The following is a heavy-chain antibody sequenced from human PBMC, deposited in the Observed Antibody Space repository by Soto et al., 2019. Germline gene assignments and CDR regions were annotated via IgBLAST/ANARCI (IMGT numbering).Heavy chain of an antibody. J-gene: IGHJ5*02. CDR3: ATDLHPHNPLWELPRPPWFDP. CDR2: FDPEDGET. Sequence: AAVKVSCKVSACPLTELSMHWVRQAPGKGLEWMGGFDPEDGETIYAQKFQGRVTMTEDTSTDTAYMELSSLRSEDTAVYYCATDLHPHNPLWELPRPPWFDPWGQGTLVTVSS. V-gene: IGHV1-24*01. D-gene: IGHD1-26*01. CDR1: ACPLTELS.